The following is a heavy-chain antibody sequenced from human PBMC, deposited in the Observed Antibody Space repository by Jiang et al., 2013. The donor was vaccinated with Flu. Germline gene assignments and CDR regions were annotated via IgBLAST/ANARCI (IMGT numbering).Heavy chain of an antibody. CDR3: AKDRYCSSTSCYIDY. CDR2: ISGSGGST. V-gene: IGHV3-23*04. Sequence: VQLVESGGGLVQPGGSLRLSCAASGFTFSSYAMSWVRQAPGKGLEWVSAISGSGGSTYYADSVKGRFTISRDNSKNTLYLQMNSLRAEDTAVYYCAKDRYCSSTSCYIDYWAREPWSPSPQ. J-gene: IGHJ4*02. D-gene: IGHD2-2*01. CDR1: GFTFSSYA.